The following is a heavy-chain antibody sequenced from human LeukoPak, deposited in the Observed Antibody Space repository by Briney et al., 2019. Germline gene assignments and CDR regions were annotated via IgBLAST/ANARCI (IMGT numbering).Heavy chain of an antibody. V-gene: IGHV1-3*03. D-gene: IGHD6-13*01. CDR3: ARTIAAAGTYDDY. CDR2: INAGNGNT. J-gene: IGHJ4*02. CDR1: GYTFTSYA. Sequence: ASVKVSCKASGYTFTSYAMHWVRQAPGQRLEWMGWINAGNGNTKYSQEFQGRVTITRDTSASTAYMELSSLRSEDTAVYYCARTIAAAGTYDDYWGQGTLVTVSS.